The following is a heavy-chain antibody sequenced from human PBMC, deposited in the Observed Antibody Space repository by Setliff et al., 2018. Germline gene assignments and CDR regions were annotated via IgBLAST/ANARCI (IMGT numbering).Heavy chain of an antibody. Sequence: LSLTCAVYGDSFSDYYWSWIRQPPGKGLEWIEEINHRGSTNYSPSLRSRVTMSVDSSKKQLSLKLTTVTAADTAVYFCARDPGFHSGTWCLGDWGQGTQVTVSS. V-gene: IGHV4-34*01. CDR3: ARDPGFHSGTWCLGD. CDR2: INHRGST. J-gene: IGHJ4*02. D-gene: IGHD2-8*01. CDR1: GDSFSDYY.